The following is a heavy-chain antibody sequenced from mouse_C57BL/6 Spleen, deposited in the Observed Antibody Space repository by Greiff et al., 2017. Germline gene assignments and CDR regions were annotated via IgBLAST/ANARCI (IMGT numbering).Heavy chain of an antibody. D-gene: IGHD3-2*01. CDR1: GYAFSSSW. CDR2: IYPGDGDT. CDR3: AGETEYYFDY. J-gene: IGHJ2*01. V-gene: IGHV1-82*01. Sequence: VHLVESGPELVKPGASVKISCKASGYAFSSSWMHWVKQRPGKGLEWIGRIYPGDGDTNYNGKFKGKATLTADKSSSTAYMQLSSLTSEDSAVCFCAGETEYYFDYWGQGTTLTVSS.